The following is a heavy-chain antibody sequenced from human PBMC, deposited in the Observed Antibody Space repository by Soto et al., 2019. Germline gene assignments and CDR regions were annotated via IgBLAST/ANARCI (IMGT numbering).Heavy chain of an antibody. V-gene: IGHV4-59*08. Sequence: SETLSLTCTVSAGSISNYYWSWTRQPPGKELEWIGYIYYSGSTNYNPSLKSRVTISVDTSKNQFSLKLTSVTDADTAVYYCVRHMRGASNAFDIWGQGTMVTVS. CDR3: VRHMRGASNAFDI. J-gene: IGHJ3*02. D-gene: IGHD3-16*01. CDR2: IYYSGST. CDR1: AGSISNYY.